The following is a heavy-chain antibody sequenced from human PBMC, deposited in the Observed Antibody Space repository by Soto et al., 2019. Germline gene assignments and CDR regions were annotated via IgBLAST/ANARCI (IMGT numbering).Heavy chain of an antibody. CDR1: GGSISSSTNY. J-gene: IGHJ4*02. Sequence: QLQLQESGPRLVKPSETLSLTCTVSGGSISSSTNYWGWIRQSPGKGLEWIGNIFYSGSIYYNLSRKGRVTISVDTSKNQFHLRLSSVTAADTAVYYCARQGRLVTRTAFDYWGQGALVTVSS. D-gene: IGHD3-9*01. V-gene: IGHV4-39*01. CDR3: ARQGRLVTRTAFDY. CDR2: IFYSGSI.